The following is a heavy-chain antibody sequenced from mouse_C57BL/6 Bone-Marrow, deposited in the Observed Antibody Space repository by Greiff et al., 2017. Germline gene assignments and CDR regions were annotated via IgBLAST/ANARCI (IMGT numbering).Heavy chain of an antibody. Sequence: VQLQQSGAELVRPGASVKLSCTASGFNIKDDYMHWVKQRPEQGLEWIGWIDPENGDTEYASQFQGKATITADTSSNTAYLQLSSLTSEDTAVYYCTTQATTDYWGQGTTLTVSS. CDR1: GFNIKDDY. CDR2: IDPENGDT. J-gene: IGHJ2*01. D-gene: IGHD3-2*02. V-gene: IGHV14-4*01. CDR3: TTQATTDY.